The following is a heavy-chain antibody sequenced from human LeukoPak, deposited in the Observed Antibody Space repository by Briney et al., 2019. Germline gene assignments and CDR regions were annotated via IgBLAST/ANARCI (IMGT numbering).Heavy chain of an antibody. CDR2: INPNSGGT. D-gene: IGHD2-8*01. Sequence: EASVKVSCKASGYTFTGYYMHWVRQAPGQGLEWMGWINPNSGGTNYAQKFQGRVTMTRDTSICTAYMELSRLRSDDTAVYYCARDRNGVAPLVIWGQGTMVTVSS. V-gene: IGHV1-2*02. J-gene: IGHJ3*02. CDR1: GYTFTGYY. CDR3: ARDRNGVAPLVI.